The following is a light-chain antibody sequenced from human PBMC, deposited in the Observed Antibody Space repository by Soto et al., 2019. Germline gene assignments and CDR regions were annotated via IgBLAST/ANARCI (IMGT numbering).Light chain of an antibody. CDR3: QQYGSSPP. Sequence: EIVLTQSPGTLSLSPGERATLSCRASQSVSSSYLAWYQQKPGQAPSLLIYGASSRATGIPDRFSVSGSGTDFTLTISRLEPEDFAVYYCQQYGSSPPFGGGTKVDIK. J-gene: IGKJ4*01. CDR1: QSVSSSY. CDR2: GAS. V-gene: IGKV3-20*01.